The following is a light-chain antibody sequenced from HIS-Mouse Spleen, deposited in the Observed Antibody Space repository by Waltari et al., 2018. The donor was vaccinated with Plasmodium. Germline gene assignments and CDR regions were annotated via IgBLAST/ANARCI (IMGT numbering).Light chain of an antibody. CDR1: RSDVGGYNY. V-gene: IGLV2-8*01. CDR2: EVS. J-gene: IGLJ2*01. CDR3: SSYAGSNNLV. Sequence: QSALTQPPSASGSPGQSVTISCTGTRSDVGGYNYVPWYQQHPGKAPKLMIYEVSKRPSGVPDRFSGSKSGNTASLTVSGLQAEDEADYYCSSYAGSNNLVFGGGTKLTAL.